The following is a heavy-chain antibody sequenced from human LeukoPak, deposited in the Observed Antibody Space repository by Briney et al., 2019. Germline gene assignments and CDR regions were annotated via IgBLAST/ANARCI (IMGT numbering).Heavy chain of an antibody. CDR1: GGTFSSYA. CDR3: ASWSGYKSHRGAYYYYYYMDV. V-gene: IGHV1-69*06. Sequence: GASVKVSCKASGGTFSSYAISWVRQAPGQGLEWMGGIIPIFGTANYAQKFQGRVTITADKSTSTAYMELSSLRSEDTAVYYCASWSGYKSHRGAYYYYYYMDVWGKGTTVTVSS. J-gene: IGHJ6*03. D-gene: IGHD3-3*01. CDR2: IIPIFGTA.